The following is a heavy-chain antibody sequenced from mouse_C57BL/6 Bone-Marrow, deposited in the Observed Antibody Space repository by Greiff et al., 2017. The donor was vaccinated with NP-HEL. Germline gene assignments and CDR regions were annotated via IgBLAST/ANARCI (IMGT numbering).Heavy chain of an antibody. V-gene: IGHV1-66*01. J-gene: IGHJ4*01. Sequence: QVQLQQSGPELVKPGASVKISCKASGYSFTSYYIHWVKQRPGQGLEWIGWIYPGSGNTKYNEKFKGKATLTADTSSSTAYMQLSSLTSEDSAVYYCAKLITTVVDYYAMDYWGQGTSVTVSS. CDR1: GYSFTSYY. CDR2: IYPGSGNT. D-gene: IGHD1-1*01. CDR3: AKLITTVVDYYAMDY.